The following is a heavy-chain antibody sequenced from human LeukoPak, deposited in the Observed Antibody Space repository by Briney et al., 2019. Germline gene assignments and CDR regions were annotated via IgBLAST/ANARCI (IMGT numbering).Heavy chain of an antibody. CDR1: GYTFTGYF. V-gene: IGHV1-2*02. CDR3: ARDMVRGVIPDY. Sequence: ASVKVSCKASGYTFTGYFIHWVRQAPGQGLEWMGWINPNSGDTNYAQKFQGSATMTRDTSINTAYMELSRLRSDDTAVYYCARDMVRGVIPDYWGQGTLVTVSS. D-gene: IGHD3-10*01. CDR2: INPNSGDT. J-gene: IGHJ4*02.